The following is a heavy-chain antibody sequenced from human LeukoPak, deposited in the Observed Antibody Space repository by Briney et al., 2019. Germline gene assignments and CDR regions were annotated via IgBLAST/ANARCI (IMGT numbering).Heavy chain of an antibody. CDR1: GGSFSGYY. V-gene: IGHV4-34*01. CDR3: ARGLRDTMIVVAPEGYFDY. Sequence: SETLSLTCAVYGGSFSGYYWSWIRQPPGKGLEWIGEINHSGITNYNPSLKSRVTISVDTSKNQFSLKLSYVQAADTAVYYCARGLRDTMIVVAPEGYFDYWGQGTLVTVSS. CDR2: INHSGIT. J-gene: IGHJ4*02. D-gene: IGHD3-22*01.